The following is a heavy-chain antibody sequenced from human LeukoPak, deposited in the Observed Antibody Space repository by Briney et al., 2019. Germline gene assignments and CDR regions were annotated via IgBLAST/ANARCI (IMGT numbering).Heavy chain of an antibody. Sequence: SETLSLTCTVSGGSISSHYWSWIRQPPGKGLEGMGYIYYSGSTNYNPSLKSRVTISVDTSKNQFSLKLSSVTAADTAVYYCARAYYDILTGYYFDYWGQGTLVTVSS. V-gene: IGHV4-59*11. CDR2: IYYSGST. CDR3: ARAYYDILTGYYFDY. D-gene: IGHD3-9*01. J-gene: IGHJ4*02. CDR1: GGSISSHY.